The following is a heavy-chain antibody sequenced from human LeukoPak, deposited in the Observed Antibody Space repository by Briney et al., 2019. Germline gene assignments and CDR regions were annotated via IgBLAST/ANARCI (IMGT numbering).Heavy chain of an antibody. V-gene: IGHV3-48*03. Sequence: GGSLRLSCAASAFTFSSYEMNWVRQAPGKGLECVSYISSSGSTIYYADSVKGRFTISRDNAKNSLYLQMNSLRAEDTAVYYCARRGAYYYYGMDVWGQGTTVTVSS. CDR3: ARRGAYYYYGMDV. CDR2: ISSSGSTI. CDR1: AFTFSSYE. D-gene: IGHD3-10*01. J-gene: IGHJ6*02.